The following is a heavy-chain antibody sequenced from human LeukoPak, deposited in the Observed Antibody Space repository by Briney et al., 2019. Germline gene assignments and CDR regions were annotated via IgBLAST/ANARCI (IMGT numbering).Heavy chain of an antibody. D-gene: IGHD3-22*01. Sequence: ASVKVSCKASGGTFSSYAISWVRQAPGQGLEWMGRIIPILGIANYAQKFQGRVTITADKSTSTAYMELSSLRSEDTAVYYCARDSYYYDSSGSPGAFDIWGQGTMVTVSS. V-gene: IGHV1-69*04. J-gene: IGHJ3*02. CDR3: ARDSYYYDSSGSPGAFDI. CDR1: GGTFSSYA. CDR2: IIPILGIA.